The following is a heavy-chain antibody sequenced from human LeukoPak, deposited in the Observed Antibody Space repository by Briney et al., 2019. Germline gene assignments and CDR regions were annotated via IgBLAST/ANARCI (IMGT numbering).Heavy chain of an antibody. V-gene: IGHV4-4*02. D-gene: IGHD4-17*01. CDR1: GGSISSSNW. Sequence: SETLSLTCAVSGGSISSSNWWSWVRQPQPPGKGLEWIGEIYHSGSTNYNPSPKSRVTISVDKSKNQFSLKLSSVTAADTAVYYCARMSQYGDYLDYWGQGTLVTVSS. CDR2: IYHSGST. CDR3: ARMSQYGDYLDY. J-gene: IGHJ4*02.